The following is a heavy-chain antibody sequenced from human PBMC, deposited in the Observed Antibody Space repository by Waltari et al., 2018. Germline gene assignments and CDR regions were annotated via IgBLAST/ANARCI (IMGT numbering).Heavy chain of an antibody. V-gene: IGHV1-69*01. CDR1: GYTFTSYD. CDR3: ARAEYSSSSDFDP. D-gene: IGHD6-6*01. J-gene: IGHJ5*02. CDR2: IIPIFGTA. Sequence: QVQLVQSGAEVKKPGASVKVSCTASGYTFTSYDINWVRQATGQGLEWMGGIIPIFGTANYAQKFQGRVTITTDESTSTAYMELSSLRSEDTAVYYCARAEYSSSSDFDPWGQGTLVTVSS.